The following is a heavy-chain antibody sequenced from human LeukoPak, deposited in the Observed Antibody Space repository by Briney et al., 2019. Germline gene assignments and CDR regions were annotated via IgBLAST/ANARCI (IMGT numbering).Heavy chain of an antibody. CDR3: ARAFALGGAMVTSYWFDP. CDR2: MNPKSGNT. V-gene: IGHV1-8*01. CDR1: GYTFKSYD. Sequence: ASVKVSCKASGYTFKSYDINWVRQATGQGLEWMGWMNPKSGNTGYAQKFQGRVTMTRNTSISTAYMELSSLRSEDTAVYYCARAFALGGAMVTSYWFDPWGQGTLVTVSS. D-gene: IGHD5-18*01. J-gene: IGHJ5*02.